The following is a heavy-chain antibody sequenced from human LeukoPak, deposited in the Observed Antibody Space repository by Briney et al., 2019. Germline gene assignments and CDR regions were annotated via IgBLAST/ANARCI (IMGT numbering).Heavy chain of an antibody. J-gene: IGHJ4*02. CDR1: GFTLSNNY. CDR3: ARVFN. CDR2: IYSGGST. V-gene: IGHV3-66*01. Sequence: PGGSLRLSCTASGFTLSNNYMNWVRQAPGKGLGWVSVIYSGGSTYYADSVKGRFTMSRDKSKNTLYLQMNSLRAEDTAVYYCARVFNWGQGTLVTVSS.